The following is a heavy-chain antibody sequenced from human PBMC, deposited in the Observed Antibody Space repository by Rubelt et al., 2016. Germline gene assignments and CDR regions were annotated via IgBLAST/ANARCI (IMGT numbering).Heavy chain of an antibody. D-gene: IGHD3-10*01. CDR2: INHSGST. CDR1: GGSFRDYY. V-gene: IGHV4-34*01. Sequence: QVQLQQWGAGLLKPSETLSLSCAVYGGSFRDYYWSWIRQSPGKGLEWIGEINHSGSTNYNPSLKSRVTISVDTSKNQLSLTLSCGTAADTALYYCARRGPGSTSHAFDIWGQGTIVTVSS. CDR3: ARRGPGSTSHAFDI. J-gene: IGHJ3*02.